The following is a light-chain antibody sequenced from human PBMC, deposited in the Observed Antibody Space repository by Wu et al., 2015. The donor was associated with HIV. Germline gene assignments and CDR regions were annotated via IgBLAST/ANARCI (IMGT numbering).Light chain of an antibody. CDR2: GAS. V-gene: IGKV3-20*01. CDR3: QHYQT. J-gene: IGKJ1*01. Sequence: EIVLTQSPATLSLSPGERVTLSCGASQSIRGNYLAWYQQKPGQPPRLLIYGASSRATGIPDRFSGSGSGTDFTLSISRLEPEDFAVYYCQHYQTFGQGTKVEIK. CDR1: QSIRGNY.